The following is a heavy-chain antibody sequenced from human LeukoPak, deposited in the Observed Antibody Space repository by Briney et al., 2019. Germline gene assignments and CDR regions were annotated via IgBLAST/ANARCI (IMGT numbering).Heavy chain of an antibody. Sequence: ASVKVSCKASGYTFTGYYMHWVRQAPGQGLEWMGWINPSSDGTNYAQKFQGRVTLTRDTSISTDYMELSRLRSDDTAVYYCARDGSLDYWGKGTLVTVSS. CDR3: ARDGSLDY. CDR2: INPSSDGT. J-gene: IGHJ4*02. V-gene: IGHV1-2*02. CDR1: GYTFTGYY. D-gene: IGHD1-1*01.